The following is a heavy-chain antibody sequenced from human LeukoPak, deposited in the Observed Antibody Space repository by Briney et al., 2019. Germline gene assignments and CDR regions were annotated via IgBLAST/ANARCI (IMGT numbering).Heavy chain of an antibody. D-gene: IGHD3-10*01. Sequence: SETLSLTCAVYGGSFSGYYWSWIRQPPGKGLEWIGEIYHSGSTNYNPSLKSRVTISVDKSKNQFSLKLSSVTAADTAVYYCARSPLLWFGELLYGGAFDVWGQGTMVTVSS. CDR1: GGSFSGYY. J-gene: IGHJ3*01. CDR2: IYHSGST. CDR3: ARSPLLWFGELLYGGAFDV. V-gene: IGHV4-34*01.